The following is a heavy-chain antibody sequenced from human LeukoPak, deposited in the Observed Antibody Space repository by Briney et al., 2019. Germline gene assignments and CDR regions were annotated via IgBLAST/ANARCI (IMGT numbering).Heavy chain of an antibody. J-gene: IGHJ5*02. CDR3: ARPYDTSGP. V-gene: IGHV5-51*01. CDR2: IFPGDSDT. Sequence: GESLKISCKGSGYTFTNSWIGWVRQMPGKGLEWMAIIFPGDSDTIYRPSFQGQVTISVDKSISTAHLQWNSLKASDTGMYYCARPYDTSGPWGQGTLVTVSS. CDR1: GYTFTNSW. D-gene: IGHD3-22*01.